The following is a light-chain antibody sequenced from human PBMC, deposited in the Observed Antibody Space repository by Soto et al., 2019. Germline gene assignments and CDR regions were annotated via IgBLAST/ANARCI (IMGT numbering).Light chain of an antibody. CDR3: AAWDDTLSGYV. CDR2: SNN. Sequence: QSVLTQPPSASGTPGQRVTISCSGSSSNIGSQTVTWYRQLPGTAPKLLMYSNNQRPSGVPGRFSGPKSGTSASLAISGLQSEDEADYYCAAWDDTLSGYVFGTGTKVTVL. V-gene: IGLV1-44*01. J-gene: IGLJ1*01. CDR1: SSNIGSQT.